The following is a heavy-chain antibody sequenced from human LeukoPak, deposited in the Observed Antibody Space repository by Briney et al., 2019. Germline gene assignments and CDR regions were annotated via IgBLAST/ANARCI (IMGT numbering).Heavy chain of an antibody. V-gene: IGHV3-48*04. CDR2: ISSSSTTI. CDR1: GFTFSSYS. CDR3: AITGDRWFDP. Sequence: PGGSLRLSCAASGFTFSSYSMNWVRQAPGKGLEWISYISSSSTTIYYAQSVKGRFSISRDNAENSLYLQMNSLRAEDTAVYYCAITGDRWFDPWGQGTLVTVSS. D-gene: IGHD7-27*01. J-gene: IGHJ5*02.